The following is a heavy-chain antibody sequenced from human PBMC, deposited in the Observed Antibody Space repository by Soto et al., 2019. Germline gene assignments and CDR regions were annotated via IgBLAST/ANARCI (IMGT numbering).Heavy chain of an antibody. CDR2: ISAYNGNT. D-gene: IGHD1-26*01. J-gene: IGHJ4*02. Sequence: SVKDSCKASGYTFTSYGISWVRQAPGQGLEWMGWISAYNGNTNYTQKLQGRVTMTTDTSTSTAYMELRSLRSDDTAVYYCASWSGSYRKPFDYWGQGTLVTVPS. V-gene: IGHV1-18*01. CDR3: ASWSGSYRKPFDY. CDR1: GYTFTSYG.